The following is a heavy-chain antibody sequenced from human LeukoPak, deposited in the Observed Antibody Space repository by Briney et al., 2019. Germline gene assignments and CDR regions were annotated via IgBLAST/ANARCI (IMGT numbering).Heavy chain of an antibody. CDR1: GFTFSSYA. V-gene: IGHV3-23*01. CDR3: AKAPTGYYYYGMDV. J-gene: IGHJ6*02. D-gene: IGHD6-13*01. Sequence: GGSLGLSCAASGFTFSSYAMSWVRQAPGKGLEWVSAISGSGGSTYYADSVKGRFTISRDNSKNTLYLQMNSLRAEDTAVYYCAKAPTGYYYYGMDVWGQGTTVTVSS. CDR2: ISGSGGST.